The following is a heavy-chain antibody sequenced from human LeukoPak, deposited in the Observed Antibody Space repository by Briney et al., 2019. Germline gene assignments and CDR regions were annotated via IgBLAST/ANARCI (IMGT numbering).Heavy chain of an antibody. CDR3: ARGHYDVLAASYKWTPDY. CDR2: ITSGGDYI. V-gene: IGHV3-21*01. D-gene: IGHD3-9*01. Sequence: GGSLRLSCAASGFTFNTFNMNWVRQAPGKGLEWVSSITSGGDYIYYADSVKGRFTTSRDNAKNSLSLQLNSLRVEDSAVYYCARGHYDVLAASYKWTPDYWGQGTLVTVSS. J-gene: IGHJ4*02. CDR1: GFTFNTFN.